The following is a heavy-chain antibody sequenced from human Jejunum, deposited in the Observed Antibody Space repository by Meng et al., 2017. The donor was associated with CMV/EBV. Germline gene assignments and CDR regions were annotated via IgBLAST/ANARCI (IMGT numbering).Heavy chain of an antibody. V-gene: IGHV4-4*07. Sequence: QVQLQESGPGLVKPSETLSLTCTVSGGSISDYYWSWIWQPAGKGLEWIGRIYSNGATNYNPSLKSRVTMSVDTSKNQFSLNLNSVTAADTALYFCARGGIFRGIDYWGQGTLVTVSS. CDR2: IYSNGAT. CDR1: GGSISDYY. D-gene: IGHD3-10*01. CDR3: ARGGIFRGIDY. J-gene: IGHJ4*02.